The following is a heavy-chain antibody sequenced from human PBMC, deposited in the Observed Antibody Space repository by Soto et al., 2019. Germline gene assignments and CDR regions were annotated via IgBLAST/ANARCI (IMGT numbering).Heavy chain of an antibody. CDR3: VHLTKQRPPLG. J-gene: IGHJ4*02. CDR1: GFTFNNYA. Sequence: EVQLLESGGGLVQPGGSLRLSCAASGFTFNNYAISWVRQAPGKGLEWVSDISGSGDTTYHADSVKGRFTISRDNSKNTLYLQMTSLRAEDTAVYYCVHLTKQRPPLGWGQGTLVTVAS. V-gene: IGHV3-23*01. D-gene: IGHD7-27*01. CDR2: ISGSGDTT.